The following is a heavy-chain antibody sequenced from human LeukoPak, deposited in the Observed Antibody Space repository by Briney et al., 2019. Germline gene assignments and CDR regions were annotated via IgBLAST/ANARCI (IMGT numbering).Heavy chain of an antibody. Sequence: PGGSLRLSCAASGFTFNIFWIHWVRQAPGKGLVWVSRINSDVSSTTYADSVKGRFTISRDNTKNTLYLQMDSLRVDDTAVYYCARDLAYSIDSWGQGTLVTVSS. CDR2: INSDVSST. CDR1: GFTFNIFW. J-gene: IGHJ4*02. CDR3: ARDLAYSIDS. D-gene: IGHD2-15*01. V-gene: IGHV3-74*01.